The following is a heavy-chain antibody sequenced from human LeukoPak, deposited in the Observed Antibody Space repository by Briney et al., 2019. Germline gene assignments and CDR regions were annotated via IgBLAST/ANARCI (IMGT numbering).Heavy chain of an antibody. J-gene: IGHJ5*02. CDR3: AKDPRNYGGNWFDP. D-gene: IGHD1-7*01. CDR1: GYTFTGYY. Sequence: ASVKVSCKASGYTFTGYYMHWVRQAPGQGLEWMGWINPNSGGTNYAQKFQDRVTMTRDTSISTAYMELSRLRSDDTAIYYCAKDPRNYGGNWFDPWGQGTLVTVSS. V-gene: IGHV1-2*02. CDR2: INPNSGGT.